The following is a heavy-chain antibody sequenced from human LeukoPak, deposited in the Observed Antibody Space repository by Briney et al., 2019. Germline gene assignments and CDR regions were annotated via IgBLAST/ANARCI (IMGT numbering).Heavy chain of an antibody. CDR1: GFTVSSNS. CDR3: ANTPCGGDCSLYNWFDP. D-gene: IGHD2-21*02. V-gene: IGHV3-53*01. CDR2: IYSDNT. Sequence: PGGSLRLSCTVSGFTVSSNSMSWVRQAPGKGLEWVSFIYSDNTHYSDSVKGRFTISRDNSKNTLYLQMNSLRAEDTAVYYCANTPCGGDCSLYNWFDPWGQGTLVTVSS. J-gene: IGHJ5*02.